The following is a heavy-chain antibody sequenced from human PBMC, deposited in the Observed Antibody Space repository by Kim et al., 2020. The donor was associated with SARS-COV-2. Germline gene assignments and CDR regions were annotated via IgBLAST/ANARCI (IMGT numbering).Heavy chain of an antibody. D-gene: IGHD3-10*01. J-gene: IGHJ4*02. CDR1: GFTFSGSA. CDR2: IRSKANSYAT. CDR3: TRQLYYYGSGSGFDY. V-gene: IGHV3-73*01. Sequence: GGSLRLSCAASGFTFSGSAMHWVRQASGKGLEWVGRIRSKANSYATAYAASVKGRFTISRDDSKNTAYLQMNSLKTEDTAVYYCTRQLYYYGSGSGFDYWGQGTLVTVSS.